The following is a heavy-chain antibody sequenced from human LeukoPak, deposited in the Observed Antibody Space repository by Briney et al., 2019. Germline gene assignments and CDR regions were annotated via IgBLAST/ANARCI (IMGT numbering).Heavy chain of an antibody. CDR3: ARVAGGRYYFDY. CDR2: IYDSGST. J-gene: IGHJ4*02. CDR1: GGSISNYD. D-gene: IGHD3-16*01. V-gene: IGHV4-59*01. Sequence: SETLSLTCTVSGGSISNYDWSWIRQPPGKGLEWIGYIYDSGSTNYNPSLKSRVTISVDTSKNQFSLKLSSVTAADTAVYYCARVAGGRYYFDYWGQGTLVTVSS.